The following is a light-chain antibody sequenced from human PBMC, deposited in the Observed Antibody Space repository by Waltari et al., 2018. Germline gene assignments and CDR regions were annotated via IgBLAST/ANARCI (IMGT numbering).Light chain of an antibody. J-gene: IGKJ1*01. CDR2: WAS. CDR1: QSVLYSSNNKNY. Sequence: DIVMTQSPDSLAVSLGERATINCESSQSVLYSSNNKNYLAWYQQKPGQPPKLLIYWASTRDSGVPDRFSGSGSGTDFTLSISSLQAEDVAFYYCQQYYTTPWTFGQGTKGEIK. V-gene: IGKV4-1*01. CDR3: QQYYTTPWT.